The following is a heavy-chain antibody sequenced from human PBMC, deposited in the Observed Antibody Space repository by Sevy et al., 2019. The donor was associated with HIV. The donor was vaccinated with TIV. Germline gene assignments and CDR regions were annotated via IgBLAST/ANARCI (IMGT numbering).Heavy chain of an antibody. V-gene: IGHV1-69*13. CDR2: IIPIFGTA. CDR3: ARGGEYSSSSNFDY. Sequence: ASVKVSCKASGGTFSSYAISWVRQAPGQGLEWMGGIIPIFGTANYAQKFQGRVTITADESTSTAYMELSSLRSGDTAVYYCARGGEYSSSSNFDYWGQGTLVTVSS. CDR1: GGTFSSYA. J-gene: IGHJ4*02. D-gene: IGHD6-13*01.